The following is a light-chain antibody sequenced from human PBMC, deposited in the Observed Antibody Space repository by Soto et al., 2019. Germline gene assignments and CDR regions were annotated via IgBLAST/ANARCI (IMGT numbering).Light chain of an antibody. CDR2: LEGSGSY. V-gene: IGLV4-60*02. CDR1: SGHSSYI. CDR3: ETWDFNTRV. J-gene: IGLJ3*02. Sequence: QLVLTQSSSASASLGSSVKLTCTLNSGHSSYIIAWHQQQPGKAPRYLMKLEGSGSYNKGSGVPDRFSGSSSGADRYLTISNLQFEDEADYYCETWDFNTRVFGGGTKLTVL.